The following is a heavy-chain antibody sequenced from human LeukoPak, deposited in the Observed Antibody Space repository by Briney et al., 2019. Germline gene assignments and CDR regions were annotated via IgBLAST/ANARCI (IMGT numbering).Heavy chain of an antibody. CDR2: ISSNDGNT. CDR1: GYTFTSYG. D-gene: IGHD7-27*01. V-gene: IGHV1-18*01. CDR3: ARDDWGSNFDY. Sequence: GASVKVSCKASGYTFTSYGISWVRQAPGQGLEWMGWISSNDGNTYYVQNFQGRVTMTTDTSTSTAYMELRSLRSDDTAVYYCARDDWGSNFDYWGQGTLVTVSS. J-gene: IGHJ4*02.